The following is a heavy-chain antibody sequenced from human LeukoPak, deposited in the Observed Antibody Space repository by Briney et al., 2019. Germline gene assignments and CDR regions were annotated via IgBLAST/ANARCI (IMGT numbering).Heavy chain of an antibody. V-gene: IGHV3-7*01. D-gene: IGHD1-26*01. CDR2: INQDGGKK. Sequence: GGSLRLSCAASGFNFSSYWMSWVRQAPGKGLEWVANINQDGGKKYCVDSVRGRFAISRDNAENSVYLQMNSLRAEDTALYYCARGGAPDNWGQGTLVTVSS. J-gene: IGHJ4*02. CDR1: GFNFSSYW. CDR3: ARGGAPDN.